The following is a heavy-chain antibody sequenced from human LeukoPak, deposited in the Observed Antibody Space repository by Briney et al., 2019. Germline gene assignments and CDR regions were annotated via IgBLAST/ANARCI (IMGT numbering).Heavy chain of an antibody. Sequence: SETLSLTCTVSGGSISSSSYYWGWIRQPPGKGLEWIGSIYYSGSTYYNPSLKSRVTISVDTSKNQFSLKLSSVTAADTAVYYCARHAHYYDSSGYVAVVGAFDIWGQGTMVTVSS. V-gene: IGHV4-39*01. CDR2: IYYSGST. CDR1: GGSISSSSYY. D-gene: IGHD3-22*01. CDR3: ARHAHYYDSSGYVAVVGAFDI. J-gene: IGHJ3*02.